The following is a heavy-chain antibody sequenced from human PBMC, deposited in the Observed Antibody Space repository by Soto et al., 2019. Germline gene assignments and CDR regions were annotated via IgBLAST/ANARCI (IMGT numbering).Heavy chain of an antibody. J-gene: IGHJ4*02. D-gene: IGHD3-22*01. CDR2: FDPEDGET. V-gene: IGHV1-24*01. Sequence: ASVKVSCKVSGYTLTELSVHWVRQASGKGLEWMGGFDPEDGETIYAQKFQGRVTMTEDTSTDTAYMELSSLRSEDTAVYYCATLYYYDSSGDFDYWAQGTLVTSPQ. CDR3: ATLYYYDSSGDFDY. CDR1: GYTLTELS.